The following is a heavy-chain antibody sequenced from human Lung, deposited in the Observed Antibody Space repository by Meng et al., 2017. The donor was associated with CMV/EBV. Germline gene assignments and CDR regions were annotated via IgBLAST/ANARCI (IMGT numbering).Heavy chain of an antibody. J-gene: IGHJ3*02. V-gene: IGHV3-30*02. Sequence: SCAASGFTFSRYDMHWVRQAPGKGLEWVAFMRHDGSNHYYADSVKGRFTISRDNSKNTLYLKMNSLRAEDTAVYYCAKFLSWEPDDAFDIWGQGTXVTASS. D-gene: IGHD1-26*01. CDR1: GFTFSRYD. CDR3: AKFLSWEPDDAFDI. CDR2: MRHDGSNH.